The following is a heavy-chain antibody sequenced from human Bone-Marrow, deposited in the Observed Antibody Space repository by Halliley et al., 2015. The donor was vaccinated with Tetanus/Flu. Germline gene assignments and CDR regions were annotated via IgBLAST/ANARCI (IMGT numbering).Heavy chain of an antibody. J-gene: IGHJ4*02. D-gene: IGHD2-21*02. CDR3: ARAIVGLTANSFDY. CDR2: IFYSGST. V-gene: IGHV4-31*03. CDR1: GGSISSGDYY. Sequence: TLSLTCTVSGGSISSGDYYWSWIRQHPGKGLEWIGNIFYSGSTYYNPSLKSRLTISVGTSKNQFSLKLSSVTAADTAVYYCARAIVGLTANSFDYWGQGTLVTVSS.